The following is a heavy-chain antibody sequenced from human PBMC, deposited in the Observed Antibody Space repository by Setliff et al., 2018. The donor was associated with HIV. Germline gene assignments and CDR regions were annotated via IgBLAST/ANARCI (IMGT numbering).Heavy chain of an antibody. CDR2: IYTSGSTSGST. CDR1: GGSISRGDYY. J-gene: IGHJ4*02. Sequence: KPSETLSLTCTVSGGSISRGDYYWNWIRQPAGKGLEWIGHIYTSGSTSGSTYYNPSLKSRVIISVDMSKNQFSLNLNSVTAADTAVYYCARHGRVSTPSAPFDYWGQGTLVTVS. V-gene: IGHV4-61*09. CDR3: ARHGRVSTPSAPFDY. D-gene: IGHD1-26*01.